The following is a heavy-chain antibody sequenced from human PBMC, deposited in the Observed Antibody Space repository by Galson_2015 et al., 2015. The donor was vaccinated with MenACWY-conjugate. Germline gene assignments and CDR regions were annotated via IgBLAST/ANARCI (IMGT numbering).Heavy chain of an antibody. Sequence: QSGAEVTKPGESLQISCTGSGSTFTNYWIAWVRQMPGKGLEWVGLINPADSNVRHSPSFQGQVTISAAESISTAYLQWSSLKASDIAIFYCARHPPGGRGMDVWGQGTTVTVSS. J-gene: IGHJ6*02. CDR2: INPADSNV. CDR3: ARHPPGGRGMDV. D-gene: IGHD1-26*01. CDR1: GSTFTNYW. V-gene: IGHV5-51*01.